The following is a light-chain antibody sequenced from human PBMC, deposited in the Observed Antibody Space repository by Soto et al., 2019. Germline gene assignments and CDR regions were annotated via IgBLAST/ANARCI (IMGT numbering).Light chain of an antibody. CDR2: SDN. CDR3: AAWDDSLNGWV. V-gene: IGLV1-44*01. Sequence: QSVLTQPPSASGTPGQRVTISCSGGSSNIGSNTVNWYQQLPGTAPKLLIYSDNQRPSGVPDRFSGSKSGTSASLAISGLQSEDEADYYCAAWDDSLNGWVFGAGTKLTVL. J-gene: IGLJ3*02. CDR1: SSNIGSNT.